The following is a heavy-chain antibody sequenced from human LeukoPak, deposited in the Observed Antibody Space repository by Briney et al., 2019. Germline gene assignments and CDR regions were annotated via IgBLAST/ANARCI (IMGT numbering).Heavy chain of an antibody. V-gene: IGHV1-46*01. Sequence: ASVKVSCKVSGYTLTELSMHWVRQVPGQGLEWMGLINPGGDNTDYAQNFQGRVTVTRDTSTSTVHMGLSSLRSEDTAVYYCARIRDGYNDAYDIWGQGTMVTVSS. J-gene: IGHJ3*02. CDR3: ARIRDGYNDAYDI. D-gene: IGHD5-24*01. CDR1: GYTLTELS. CDR2: INPGGDNT.